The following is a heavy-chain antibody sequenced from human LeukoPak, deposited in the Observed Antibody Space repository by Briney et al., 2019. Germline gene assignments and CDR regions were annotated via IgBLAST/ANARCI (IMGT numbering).Heavy chain of an antibody. D-gene: IGHD4-17*01. CDR3: AQVRRYGFDI. V-gene: IGHV3-66*01. CDR2: INRAGST. J-gene: IGHJ3*02. CDR1: GFTVGNNH. Sequence: SGGSLRLSCAASGFTVGNNHMSWVRQAPGKGVGGVSFINRAGSTFYTASVKGRFIISRDNPPNTLHLQMSSLRAEDTAVYYCAQVRRYGFDIWGQGTMVTVSS.